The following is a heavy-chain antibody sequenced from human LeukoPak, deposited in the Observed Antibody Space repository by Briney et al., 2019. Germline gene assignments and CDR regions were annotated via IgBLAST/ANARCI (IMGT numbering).Heavy chain of an antibody. Sequence: AAVKVSCKASGYTFSGYYIHWVRQPRAHGLEWMGVINPNSADADYAQNFQGRVTMTRDTSINKAYMELSRLTSDDTALYYCAKTQMRLEMATNSIDAWGQGTLVTVSS. D-gene: IGHD5-24*01. V-gene: IGHV1-2*02. CDR2: INPNSADA. J-gene: IGHJ5*01. CDR3: AKTQMRLEMATNSIDA. CDR1: GYTFSGYY.